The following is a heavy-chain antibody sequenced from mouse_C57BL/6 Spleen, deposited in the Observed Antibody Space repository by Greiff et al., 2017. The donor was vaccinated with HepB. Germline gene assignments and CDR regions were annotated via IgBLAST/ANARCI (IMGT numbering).Heavy chain of an antibody. V-gene: IGHV5-9-1*02. D-gene: IGHD2-2*01. CDR2: ISSGGDYI. J-gene: IGHJ4*01. Sequence: EVMLVESGEGLVKPGGSLKLSCAASGFTFSSYAMSWVRQTPEKRLEWVAYISSGGDYIYYADTVKGRFTISRDNARNTLYLQMSSLKSEDTAMYYCTRDRGLRGAMDYWGQGTSVTVSS. CDR3: TRDRGLRGAMDY. CDR1: GFTFSSYA.